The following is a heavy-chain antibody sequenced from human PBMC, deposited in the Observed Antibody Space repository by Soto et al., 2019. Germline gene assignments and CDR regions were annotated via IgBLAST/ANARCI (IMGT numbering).Heavy chain of an antibody. D-gene: IGHD6-25*01. CDR3: ARERRDGARLGP. J-gene: IGHJ5*02. CDR1: GGSISSGGYY. Sequence: SETLSLTCTVSGGSISSGGYYWSWIRQHPGKGLEWIGYIYYSGSTYYNPSLKSRVTISVDTSKNQFSLKLSSVTAADTAVYYCARERRDGARLGPWGQGTLVTVSS. CDR2: IYYSGST. V-gene: IGHV4-30-4*08.